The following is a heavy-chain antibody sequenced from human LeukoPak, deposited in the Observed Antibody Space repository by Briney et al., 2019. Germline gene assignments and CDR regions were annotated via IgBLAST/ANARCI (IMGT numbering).Heavy chain of an antibody. V-gene: IGHV4-59*01. CDR3: ARVLVYCGSDCYDFDY. J-gene: IGHJ4*02. D-gene: IGHD2-21*02. Sequence: SETLSLTCTVSGGSISSYYWSWIRQPPGKGLEWIGYIYYSGRTNYNPSLKSRVTISVDTSKNQFSLNLSSVTAADTAVYYCARVLVYCGSDCYDFDYWGQGTLVTVSS. CDR1: GGSISSYY. CDR2: IYYSGRT.